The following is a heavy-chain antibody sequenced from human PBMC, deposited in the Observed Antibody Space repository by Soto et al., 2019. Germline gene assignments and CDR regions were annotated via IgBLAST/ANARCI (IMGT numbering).Heavy chain of an antibody. Sequence: GGSLRLSCAASGFTFSNAWTSWVRQAPGKGLEWVGRIKSKTDGGTTDYAAPVKGRFTISRDDSKNTLYLQMNSLKTEDTAVYYCTTASDRIAVAGTIYWGQGTLVTVSS. CDR2: IKSKTDGGTT. CDR3: TTASDRIAVAGTIY. D-gene: IGHD6-19*01. CDR1: GFTFSNAW. V-gene: IGHV3-15*01. J-gene: IGHJ4*02.